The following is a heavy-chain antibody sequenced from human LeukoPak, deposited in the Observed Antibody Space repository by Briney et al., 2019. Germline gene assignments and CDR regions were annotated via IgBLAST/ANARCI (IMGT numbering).Heavy chain of an antibody. V-gene: IGHV1-69*13. D-gene: IGHD3-3*01. CDR2: IIPIFGTA. Sequence: ASVNVSCKASGGTFSSYAISWVRQAPGQGLEWMGGIIPIFGTANYAQKFQGRVTITADESTSTAYMELSSLRSEDTAVYYCASGSADTIFGVIDYWGQGTLVTVSS. J-gene: IGHJ4*02. CDR3: ASGSADTIFGVIDY. CDR1: GGTFSSYA.